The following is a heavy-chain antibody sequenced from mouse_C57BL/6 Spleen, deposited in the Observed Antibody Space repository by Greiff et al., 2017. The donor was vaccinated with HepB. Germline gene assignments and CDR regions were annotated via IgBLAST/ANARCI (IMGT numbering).Heavy chain of an antibody. J-gene: IGHJ2*01. V-gene: IGHV1-72*01. D-gene: IGHD1-1*01. Sequence: QVQLQQPGAELVKPGASVKLSCKASGYTFTSYWMHWVKQRPGRGLEWIGRIDPNSGGTKSNEKFKSKATLTVDKPSSTAYMQLSSLTSEDSAVYYGARFAITTVGATDYWGQGTTLTVSS. CDR3: ARFAITTVGATDY. CDR2: IDPNSGGT. CDR1: GYTFTSYW.